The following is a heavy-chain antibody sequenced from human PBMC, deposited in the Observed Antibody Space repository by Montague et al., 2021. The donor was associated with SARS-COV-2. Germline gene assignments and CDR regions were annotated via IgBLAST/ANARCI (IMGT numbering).Heavy chain of an antibody. CDR1: GGSISTYNW. CDR3: ARDHDDSSGSFDC. V-gene: IGHV4-4*02. CDR2: RYHDGRN. Sequence: SETLSLTCAVSGGSISTYNWWSRLRQPAGRRLQWIGDRYHDGRNNYHSPLKGRVTISLDKSKNQFSLNLTSVTAADTAIYYCARDHDDSSGSFDCWGPGTLVTVSS. J-gene: IGHJ4*02. D-gene: IGHD3-22*01.